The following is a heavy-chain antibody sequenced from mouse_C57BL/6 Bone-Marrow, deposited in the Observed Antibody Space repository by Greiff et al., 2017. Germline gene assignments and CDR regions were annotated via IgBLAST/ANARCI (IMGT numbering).Heavy chain of an antibody. Sequence: QVQLQQPGAELVRPGSSVKLSCKASGYTFTSYWMDWVKQRPGQGLEWIGNIYPSDSETHYNQKFKDKATLTVDKSASTAYMQLSSLTSEDSAVYYCARWYYGSSSAWFAYWGQGTLVTVSA. D-gene: IGHD1-1*01. V-gene: IGHV1-61*01. CDR1: GYTFTSYW. CDR2: IYPSDSET. J-gene: IGHJ3*01. CDR3: ARWYYGSSSAWFAY.